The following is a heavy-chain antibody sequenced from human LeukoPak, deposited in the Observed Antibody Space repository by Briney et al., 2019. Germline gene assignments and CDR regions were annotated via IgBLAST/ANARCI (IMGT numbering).Heavy chain of an antibody. CDR1: GFTFSSYA. D-gene: IGHD4-23*01. CDR3: AKDLAVVSDHFDY. Sequence: GGSLRLSCAASGFTFSSYAMSWVRQAPGKGLEWVSAISSSGGSTYYADSVKGRFTISRDNSRNTLYLQMNSLRVEDTAIYYCAKDLAVVSDHFDYWGQGTLVTVSS. CDR2: ISSSGGST. V-gene: IGHV3-23*01. J-gene: IGHJ4*02.